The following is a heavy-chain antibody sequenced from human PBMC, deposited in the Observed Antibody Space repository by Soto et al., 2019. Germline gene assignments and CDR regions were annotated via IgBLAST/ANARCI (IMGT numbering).Heavy chain of an antibody. CDR2: IYWDDDK. Sequence: QITLKESGPTLVKPTQTLTLTCTFSGFSLRTSEVGVGWIRQPPGKALEWLALIYWDDDKRYSPSLKSRLTITXXTXKXXVVLTMTNIDPVDTATYYCAHTPWFGELLYGYFDYWGQGTPVTVSS. J-gene: IGHJ4*02. D-gene: IGHD3-10*01. CDR1: GFSLRTSEVG. V-gene: IGHV2-5*02. CDR3: AHTPWFGELLYGYFDY.